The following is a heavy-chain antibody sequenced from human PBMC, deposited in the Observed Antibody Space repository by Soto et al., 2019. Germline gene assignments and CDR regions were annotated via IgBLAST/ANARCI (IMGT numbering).Heavy chain of an antibody. Sequence: SETLSLTCTVSGGSISSGDYYWSWIRQPPGKGLEWIGYIYYSGSTYYNPSLKSRVTISVDTSKNQFSLKLSSVTAADTAVYYCARATFVLSYYDILTGSGAFDYWGQGTLVTVSS. J-gene: IGHJ4*02. CDR3: ARATFVLSYYDILTGSGAFDY. CDR1: GGSISSGDYY. D-gene: IGHD3-9*01. CDR2: IYYSGST. V-gene: IGHV4-30-4*01.